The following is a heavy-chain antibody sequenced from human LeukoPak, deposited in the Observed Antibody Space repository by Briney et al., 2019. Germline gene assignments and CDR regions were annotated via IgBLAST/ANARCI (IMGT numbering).Heavy chain of an antibody. CDR2: IYYSGST. CDR1: GGSISSSSYY. J-gene: IGHJ6*02. CDR3: ARGLCSGGSCYHAAGYYGMDV. V-gene: IGHV4-39*07. Sequence: SETLSLTCTVSGGSISSSSYYWGWIRQPPGKGLEWIGSIYYSGSTYYNPSLKSRVTISVDTSKNQFSLKLSSVTAADTAVYYCARGLCSGGSCYHAAGYYGMDVWGQGTTVTVSS. D-gene: IGHD2-15*01.